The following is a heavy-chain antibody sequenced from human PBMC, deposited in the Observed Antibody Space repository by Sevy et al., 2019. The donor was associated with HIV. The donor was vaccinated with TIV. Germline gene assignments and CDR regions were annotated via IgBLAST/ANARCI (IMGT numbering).Heavy chain of an antibody. Sequence: GGSLRLSCAASGFTFSSYGMHWVRQAPGKGLEWVAVIWYDGSNKYYADSVKGRFTIYRDNSKNTLYLQMNSLSAEDPAVYYCASQTMVRGVIDYWGQGTLVTVSS. V-gene: IGHV3-33*01. CDR1: GFTFSSYG. J-gene: IGHJ4*02. D-gene: IGHD3-10*01. CDR3: ASQTMVRGVIDY. CDR2: IWYDGSNK.